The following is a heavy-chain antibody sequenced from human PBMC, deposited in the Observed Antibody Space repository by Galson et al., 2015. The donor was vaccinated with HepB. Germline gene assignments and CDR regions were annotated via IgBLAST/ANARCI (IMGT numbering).Heavy chain of an antibody. CDR3: ARVFFGSERYSAYLYFDL. CDR2: ISTNGATI. CDR1: GFTFSAYT. J-gene: IGHJ2*01. V-gene: IGHV3-48*02. D-gene: IGHD3-10*01. Sequence: SLRLSCAASGFTFSAYTMNWVRRAPGKGLESIAYISTNGATIYYADSVKGRFTVSRDNARNSLYLQMNSLRDQDTAVYSCARVFFGSERYSAYLYFDLWGRGTLVTVSS.